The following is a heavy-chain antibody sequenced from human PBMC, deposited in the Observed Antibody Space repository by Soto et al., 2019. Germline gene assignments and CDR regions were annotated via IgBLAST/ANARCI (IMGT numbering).Heavy chain of an antibody. J-gene: IGHJ4*02. CDR3: ARDTSYCSGGRCYSYFAY. V-gene: IGHV3-48*03. D-gene: IGHD2-15*01. Sequence: GFLRLSCVPAGLTLSSYEMNWVRHAPGKGLEWVSYISSSGSNIYYADSVKGRFTISRDNAKNSLYLQMNSLRAEDTAVYYCARDTSYCSGGRCYSYFAYWGQGTLVTVSS. CDR2: ISSSGSNI. CDR1: GLTLSSYE.